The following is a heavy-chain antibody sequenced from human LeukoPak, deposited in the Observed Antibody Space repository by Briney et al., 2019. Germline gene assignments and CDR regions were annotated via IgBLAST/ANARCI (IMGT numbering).Heavy chain of an antibody. J-gene: IGHJ3*02. CDR1: GGSISSYY. V-gene: IGHV4-4*07. D-gene: IGHD2-15*01. CDR2: IYTSGST. CDR3: AREVPRYCSGGSCLRNAFDI. Sequence: SETLSLTCTVSGGSISSYYWSWIRQPAGKGLEWIGRIYTSGSTNYNPSLKSRVTMSVDTSKNQFSLKLSSVTAADTAAYYCAREVPRYCSGGSCLRNAFDIWGQGTMVTVSS.